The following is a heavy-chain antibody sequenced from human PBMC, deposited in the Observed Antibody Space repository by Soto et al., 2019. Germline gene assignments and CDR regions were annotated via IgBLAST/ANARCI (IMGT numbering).Heavy chain of an antibody. CDR3: ARPHSYTNSWYDF. V-gene: IGHV1-46*01. D-gene: IGHD2-2*02. J-gene: IGHJ5*01. Sequence: ASVKVSCKASGYSFTTYYIHWVRQAPGQGLECVGIMNTTGGSTTYAQNFQGRVTLSRDTSTSTVYMELSSLRSGDTAVYYCARPHSYTNSWYDFWGQGTLVTVSS. CDR2: MNTTGGST. CDR1: GYSFTTYY.